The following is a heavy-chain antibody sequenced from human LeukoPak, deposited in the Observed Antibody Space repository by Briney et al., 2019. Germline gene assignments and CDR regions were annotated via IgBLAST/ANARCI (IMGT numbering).Heavy chain of an antibody. V-gene: IGHV5-51*01. J-gene: IGHJ4*02. CDR2: IFPGDSDT. CDR1: GYSFISYW. Sequence: GESPKIPCRGSGYSFISYWIGWVRQMPGEGLEGMGIIFPGDSDTRYSPSFQGQVTISADKSISTAYLQWSSLKASDTAMYYCARGAVAGDLYYFDYWGQGTLVTVSS. D-gene: IGHD6-19*01. CDR3: ARGAVAGDLYYFDY.